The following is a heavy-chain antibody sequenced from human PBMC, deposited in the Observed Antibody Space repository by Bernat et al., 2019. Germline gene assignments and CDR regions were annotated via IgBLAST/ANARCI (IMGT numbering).Heavy chain of an antibody. V-gene: IGHV3-33*01. Sequence: QVHLVESGGGVVQPGRSLRLSCAASGFTFSSYGMHWVRQAPGKGLEWVAVIWYDGSNKYYADSVKGRFTISRDNSKNTLYLQMNSVRAEDTAVYYCARDLCSGGSCYSWAGWFDPWGQGTLVTVSS. CDR2: IWYDGSNK. D-gene: IGHD2-15*01. CDR3: ARDLCSGGSCYSWAGWFDP. J-gene: IGHJ5*02. CDR1: GFTFSSYG.